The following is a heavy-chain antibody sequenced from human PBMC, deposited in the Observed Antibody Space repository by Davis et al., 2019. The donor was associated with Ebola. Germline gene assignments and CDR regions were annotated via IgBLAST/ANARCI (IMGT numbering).Heavy chain of an antibody. CDR3: ARDEGYLLGGYFDL. CDR2: IYHSGST. J-gene: IGHJ2*01. D-gene: IGHD1-26*01. V-gene: IGHV4-4*02. Sequence: PSETLSLTCAVSGGSISSSNWWSWVRQPPGKGLEWIGEIYHSGSTNYNPSLKSRVTISVDKSKNQFSLKLSSVTAADTAVYYCARDEGYLLGGYFDLWGRGTLVTVSS. CDR1: GGSISSSNW.